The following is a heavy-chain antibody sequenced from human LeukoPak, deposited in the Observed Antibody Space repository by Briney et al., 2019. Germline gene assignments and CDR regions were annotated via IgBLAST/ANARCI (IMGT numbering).Heavy chain of an antibody. CDR1: GFTFSSYG. CDR3: AREIGRDGHNLGGYYFDY. CDR2: ISYDGSNK. J-gene: IGHJ4*02. D-gene: IGHD5-24*01. V-gene: IGHV3-30*03. Sequence: GGSLRLSCAASGFTFSSYGMHWVRQAPGKGLEWVAVISYDGSNKYYADSVKGRFTISRDNSKNTLYLQMGSLRAEDMAVYYCAREIGRDGHNLGGYYFDYWGQGTLVTVSS.